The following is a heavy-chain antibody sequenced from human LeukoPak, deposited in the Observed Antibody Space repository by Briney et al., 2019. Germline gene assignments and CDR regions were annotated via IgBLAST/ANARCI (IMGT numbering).Heavy chain of an antibody. D-gene: IGHD5-18*01. Sequence: GGSLRLSCAASGFTVSDNYMSWVRQAPGKGLEWVSVIYSGGSTYYTDSVKGRFTISRDNSKNTLYLQMNSLRAEDTAVYYCARDPGYDYGYDYWGQGTLVTVSS. CDR2: IYSGGST. J-gene: IGHJ4*02. CDR3: ARDPGYDYGYDY. V-gene: IGHV3-53*01. CDR1: GFTVSDNY.